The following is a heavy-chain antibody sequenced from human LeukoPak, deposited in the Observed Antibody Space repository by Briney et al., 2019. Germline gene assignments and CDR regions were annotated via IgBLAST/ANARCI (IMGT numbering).Heavy chain of an antibody. Sequence: KPSETLSLTCTVSGGSISSYYWNWIRQPPGKGLEWIGYIYYSGSTNYNPSLKSRVTISVDTSKTQFSLRLTSVTAADTAVYYCAREHKDYDGDGYYYGYWGQGTLVTVSS. CDR1: GGSISSYY. D-gene: IGHD2-21*02. V-gene: IGHV4-59*12. CDR3: AREHKDYDGDGYYYGY. CDR2: IYYSGST. J-gene: IGHJ4*02.